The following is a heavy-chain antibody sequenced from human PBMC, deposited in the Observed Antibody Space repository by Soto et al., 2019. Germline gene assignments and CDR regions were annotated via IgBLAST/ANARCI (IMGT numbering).Heavy chain of an antibody. V-gene: IGHV1-18*01. Sequence: ASVKVSCKASGYTFTSYGISWVRQAPGQGLEWMGWISAYNGNTNYAQKLQGRVTMTTDTSTSTAYMELRSLRSDDTAVYYCARDQLRYFDLLPRMDVWGQGTTVTVSS. J-gene: IGHJ6*02. CDR3: ARDQLRYFDLLPRMDV. CDR2: ISAYNGNT. D-gene: IGHD3-9*01. CDR1: GYTFTSYG.